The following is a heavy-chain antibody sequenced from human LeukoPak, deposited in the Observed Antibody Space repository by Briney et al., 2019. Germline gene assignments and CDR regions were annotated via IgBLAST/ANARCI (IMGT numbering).Heavy chain of an antibody. Sequence: SETLSLTCTVSGGSINTYYWGWIRQPPGKGLELIGYIYSSGTINYSPSLKSRLTISVDTSKSQFSLNLSSVTAADTAVYYCANRRNDSGFYSWGQGTLVTVSS. CDR1: GGSINTYY. D-gene: IGHD4-17*01. CDR2: IYSSGTI. J-gene: IGHJ5*01. CDR3: ANRRNDSGFYS. V-gene: IGHV4-59*08.